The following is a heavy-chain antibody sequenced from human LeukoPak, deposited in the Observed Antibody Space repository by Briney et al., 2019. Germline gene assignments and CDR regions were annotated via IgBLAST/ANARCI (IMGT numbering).Heavy chain of an antibody. V-gene: IGHV1-18*01. CDR3: ARVGDGLLWFGELFGQYYYYMDV. J-gene: IGHJ6*03. Sequence: ASVKVSCKASGYAFTSYGISWVRQPPGQGLEWMGWISAYNGNTNYAQKLQGRVTMTTDTSTSTAYMELRSLRSDDTAVYYCARVGDGLLWFGELFGQYYYYMDVWGKGTTVTVSS. D-gene: IGHD3-10*01. CDR2: ISAYNGNT. CDR1: GYAFTSYG.